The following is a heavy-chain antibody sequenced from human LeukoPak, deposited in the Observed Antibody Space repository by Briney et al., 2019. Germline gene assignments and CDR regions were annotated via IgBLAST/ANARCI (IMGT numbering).Heavy chain of an antibody. CDR3: ARVRWEYYYDSNGYYPDY. V-gene: IGHV4-59*01. D-gene: IGHD3-22*01. J-gene: IGHJ4*02. CDR2: IYYSGST. CDR1: GGSISSYY. Sequence: SETLSLTCTVSGGSISSYYWSWIRQPPGKGLEWIGYIYYSGSTNYNPSLKSRVTISVDTSKNQFSLKLSSVTAADTAVYYCARVRWEYYYDSNGYYPDYWGQGTLVTISS.